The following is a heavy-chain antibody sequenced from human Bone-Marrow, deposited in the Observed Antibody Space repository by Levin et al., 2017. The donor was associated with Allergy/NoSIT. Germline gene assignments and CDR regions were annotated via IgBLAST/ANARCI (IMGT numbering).Heavy chain of an antibody. CDR1: GGTPESYT. V-gene: IGHV1-69*02. CDR2: IIPILGVT. Sequence: SVKVSCKTAGGTPESYTFHWVRQAPRQGLEWMGRIIPILGVTDHAQKFQGKVAISADISTNTVYMDLSSLTSEDTAVYFCAGGLRGIIQYYGMDVWGQGTTVTVSS. D-gene: IGHD3-16*02. CDR3: AGGLRGIIQYYGMDV. J-gene: IGHJ6*02.